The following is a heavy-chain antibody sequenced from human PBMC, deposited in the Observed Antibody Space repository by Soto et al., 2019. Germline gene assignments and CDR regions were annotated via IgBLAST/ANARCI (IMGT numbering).Heavy chain of an antibody. CDR3: ARQRLYSSRSHHAPPLGGGMDV. CDR2: IYHSGST. CDR1: GGSISSGGYS. D-gene: IGHD6-13*01. J-gene: IGHJ6*02. Sequence: SETLSRTCAVSGGSISSGGYSWSWIRQPPGKGLEWIGYIYHSGSTYYNPSLKSRVTISVDRSKNQFSLKLSSVTDADTAGYYHARQRLYSSRSHHAPPLGGGMDVWGQARTVT. V-gene: IGHV4-30-2*01.